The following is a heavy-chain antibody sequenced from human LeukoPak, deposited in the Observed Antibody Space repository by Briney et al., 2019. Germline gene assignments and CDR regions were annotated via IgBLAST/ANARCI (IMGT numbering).Heavy chain of an antibody. CDR3: ARESGSYSSSYRFDS. CDR2: IYTSGST. J-gene: IGHJ4*02. CDR1: GGSISSYY. Sequence: SETLSLTFTVSGGSISSYYWSWIRQPAGKGLEWIGRIYTSGSTNYNPSLKSRVTMSVDTSKNQFSLKLSSVTPEDTAVYYCARESGSYSSSYRFDSWGQGTLVTVSS. D-gene: IGHD6-6*01. V-gene: IGHV4-4*07.